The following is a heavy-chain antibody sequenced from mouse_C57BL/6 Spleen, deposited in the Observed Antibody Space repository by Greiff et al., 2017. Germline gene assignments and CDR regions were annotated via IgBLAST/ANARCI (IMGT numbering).Heavy chain of an antibody. CDR3: ARDRGSNSDFDY. V-gene: IGHV5-4*01. CDR1: GFTFSSYA. CDR2: ISDGGSYT. Sequence: EVKLVESGGGLVKPGGSLKLSCAASGFTFSSYAMSWVRQTPEKRLEWVATISDGGSYTYYPDNVKGRFTISRDNAKNNLYLQMSHLKSEDTAMYYCARDRGSNSDFDYWGQGTTLTVSS. D-gene: IGHD2-5*01. J-gene: IGHJ2*01.